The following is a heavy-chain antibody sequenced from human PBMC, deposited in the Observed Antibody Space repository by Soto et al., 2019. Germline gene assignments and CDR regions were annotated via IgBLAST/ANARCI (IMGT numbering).Heavy chain of an antibody. CDR1: GASISSYY. Sequence: PSETLSLTCTVSGASISSYYWSWIRQPPGKGLEWIGYIYYIGTTKYNPSLKSRVTISVDTSKNQFSLKLSSVTAADTAVYYCARDLASADVPARFDPWGQGALVTVSS. J-gene: IGHJ5*02. CDR2: IYYIGTT. CDR3: ARDLASADVPARFDP. V-gene: IGHV4-59*01.